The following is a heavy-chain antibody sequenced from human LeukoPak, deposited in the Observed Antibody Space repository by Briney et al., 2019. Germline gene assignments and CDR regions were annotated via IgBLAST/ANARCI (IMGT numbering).Heavy chain of an antibody. CDR3: ARGDVWFDP. J-gene: IGHJ5*02. CDR1: GFTFSSYA. CDR2: INSDGSST. Sequence: PGGSLRLSCAASGFTFSSYAMSWVRQAPGKGLVWVSRINSDGSSTDYADSVKGRFTISRDSGKNTLYLQMNSLRVEDTAVYYCARGDVWFDPWGQGTLVTVSS. V-gene: IGHV3-74*01.